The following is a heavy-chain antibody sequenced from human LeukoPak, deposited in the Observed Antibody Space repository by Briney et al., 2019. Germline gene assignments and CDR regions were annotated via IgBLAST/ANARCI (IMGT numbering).Heavy chain of an antibody. J-gene: IGHJ2*01. CDR2: INHSGST. Sequence: SETLSLTCAVYGGSFSGYYWSWIRQPPGKGLEWIGKINHSGSTNYNPSLKSRVTISVDTSKNQFSPQLNSVTHEDTAVYYCARDRISSGWYLVSSNWYFDLWGRGTLVTVSS. V-gene: IGHV4-34*01. D-gene: IGHD6-19*01. CDR1: GGSFSGYY. CDR3: ARDRISSGWYLVSSNWYFDL.